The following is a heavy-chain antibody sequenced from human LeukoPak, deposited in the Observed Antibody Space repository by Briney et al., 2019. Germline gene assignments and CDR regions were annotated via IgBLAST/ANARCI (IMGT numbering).Heavy chain of an antibody. CDR2: ITSSSSYI. CDR1: GFTFSTYN. CDR3: ARAPPSWYHFDY. V-gene: IGHV3-21*01. D-gene: IGHD6-13*01. J-gene: IGHJ4*02. Sequence: GGSLRLSCAASGFTFSTYNMNWVRQAPGKGLEWVSSITSSSSYIYYTDSLKGRFTISRDDAKNSLYLQMTNLRAEDTAVYYCARAPPSWYHFDYWGQGTLVTVSS.